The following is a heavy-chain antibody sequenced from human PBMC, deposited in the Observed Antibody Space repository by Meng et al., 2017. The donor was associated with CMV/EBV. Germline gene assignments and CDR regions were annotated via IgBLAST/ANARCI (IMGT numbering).Heavy chain of an antibody. J-gene: IGHJ6*02. Sequence: GGSLRLSCAASGFTFDDYGMSWVRQAPGKGLEWVSGINWNGGSTGYADSVKGRFTISRDNAKNSLYLQMNSLRAEDTALYYCAREAQLLRNNHYYYGMDVWGQGTTVTVSS. V-gene: IGHV3-20*04. D-gene: IGHD2-2*01. CDR1: GFTFDDYG. CDR3: AREAQLLRNNHYYYGMDV. CDR2: INWNGGST.